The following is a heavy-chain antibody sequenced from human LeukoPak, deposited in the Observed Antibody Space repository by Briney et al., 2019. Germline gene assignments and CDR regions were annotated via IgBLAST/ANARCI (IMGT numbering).Heavy chain of an antibody. J-gene: IGHJ4*02. CDR1: GGSISGGDDY. D-gene: IGHD6-13*01. Sequence: SETLSLTCTVSGGSISGGDDYWSWIRQPPGKGLEWIGYIYYSGSTYYNPSLKSRVTISVDTSKNQSSLKLSSVTAADTAVYYCARAAAAILVNYWGQGTLVTVSS. CDR2: IYYSGST. V-gene: IGHV4-30-4*01. CDR3: ARAAAAILVNY.